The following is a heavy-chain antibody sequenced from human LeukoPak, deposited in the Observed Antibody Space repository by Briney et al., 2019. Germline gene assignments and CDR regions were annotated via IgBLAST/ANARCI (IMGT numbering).Heavy chain of an antibody. CDR1: GGSISSGGYY. V-gene: IGHV4-31*03. J-gene: IGHJ4*02. CDR3: ARGRGYSGYDYGVDY. D-gene: IGHD5-12*01. CDR2: IYYSGST. Sequence: SQTLSLTCTVSGGSISSGGYYWSWIRQHPGKGLEWIGYIYYSGSTYYNPSLKSRVTISVDTSKNQFSLKLSSVTAADTAVYYCARGRGYSGYDYGVDYWGQGTWSPSPQ.